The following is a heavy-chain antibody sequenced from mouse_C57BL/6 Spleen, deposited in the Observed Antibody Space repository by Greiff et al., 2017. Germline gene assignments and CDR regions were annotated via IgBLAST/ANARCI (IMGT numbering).Heavy chain of an antibody. V-gene: IGHV1-81*01. CDR3: ARGDYGSSSRY. CDR2: IYPRSGNT. D-gene: IGHD1-1*01. Sequence: QVQLQQSGAELARPGASVQLSCKASGYTFTSYGISWVKQRTGQGLEWIGEIYPRSGNTYYNEKFKGKDTLTADKSSSTAYMELRSLTSEDSAVYFCARGDYGSSSRYWGQGTTLTVSS. CDR1: GYTFTSYG. J-gene: IGHJ2*01.